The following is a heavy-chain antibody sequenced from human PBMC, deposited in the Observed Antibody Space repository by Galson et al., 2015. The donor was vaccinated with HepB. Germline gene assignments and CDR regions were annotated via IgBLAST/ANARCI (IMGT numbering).Heavy chain of an antibody. Sequence: SLRLSCAASGFTLSNYNMNWVRQAPGKGLEWVSSISSTSAYIYYADSVKGRFTVSRDNAKNSLYLQMNSLRDEDTAVYYCARDPPLGTPFDYWGQGTLVTVSS. D-gene: IGHD7-27*01. CDR1: GFTLSNYN. J-gene: IGHJ4*02. V-gene: IGHV3-21*01. CDR2: ISSTSAYI. CDR3: ARDPPLGTPFDY.